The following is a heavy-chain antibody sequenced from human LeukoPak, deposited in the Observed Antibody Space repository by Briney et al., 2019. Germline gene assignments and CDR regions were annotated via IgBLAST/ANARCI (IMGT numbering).Heavy chain of an antibody. J-gene: IGHJ6*02. CDR1: GGSISSGGYY. CDR3: ARSKTYYYDSSGFPSYYYGMDV. V-gene: IGHV4-31*03. Sequence: SETLSLTCTVFGGSISSGGYYWSWIRQHPGKGLEWIGYIYYSGSTYYNPSLKSRVTISVDTSKNQFSLKLSSVTAADTAVYYCARSKTYYYDSSGFPSYYYGMDVWGQGTTVTVSS. D-gene: IGHD3-22*01. CDR2: IYYSGST.